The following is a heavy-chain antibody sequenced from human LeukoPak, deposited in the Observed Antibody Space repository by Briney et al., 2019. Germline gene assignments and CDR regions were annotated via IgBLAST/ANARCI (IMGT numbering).Heavy chain of an antibody. Sequence: SETLSLTCAVYGGSFSGYYWSWIRQPPGKGLEWIGEINHSGSTNYNPSLKSRVTISVDTSKNQFSLKLSSVTAADTAVYYCAGGRRGIVVVPAAIRFDYWGQGTLVTVSS. CDR3: AGGRRGIVVVPAAIRFDY. J-gene: IGHJ4*02. V-gene: IGHV4-34*01. CDR1: GGSFSGYY. D-gene: IGHD2-2*02. CDR2: INHSGST.